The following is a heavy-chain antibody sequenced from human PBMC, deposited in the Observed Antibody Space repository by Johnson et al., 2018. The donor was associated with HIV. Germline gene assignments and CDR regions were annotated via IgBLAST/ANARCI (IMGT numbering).Heavy chain of an antibody. J-gene: IGHJ3*02. V-gene: IGHV3-13*01. CDR1: GFTFSSYD. D-gene: IGHD6-25*01. CDR2: IGTAGDT. CDR3: APPWRSGRGAGFDI. Sequence: VQLVESGGGLVQPGGSLRLSCAASGFTFSSYDMHWVRQATGKGLEWVSAIGTAGDTYYPGSVKGRFTISRENAKNSLYLQMNSLRAGDTAVYYCAPPWRSGRGAGFDIWGQGTMVTVSS.